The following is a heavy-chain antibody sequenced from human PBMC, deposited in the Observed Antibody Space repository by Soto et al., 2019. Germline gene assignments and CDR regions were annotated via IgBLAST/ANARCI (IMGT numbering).Heavy chain of an antibody. Sequence: GGSLRLSCAASGFTFSSYSMNWVRQAPGKGLEWVSSISSSSSYIYYADSVKGRFTISRDNAKNSLYLQMNSLRAEDTAVYYCAGGYDFWISQMYYYGMDVWGQGTTVTVSS. D-gene: IGHD3-3*01. V-gene: IGHV3-21*01. CDR3: AGGYDFWISQMYYYGMDV. J-gene: IGHJ6*02. CDR1: GFTFSSYS. CDR2: ISSSSSYI.